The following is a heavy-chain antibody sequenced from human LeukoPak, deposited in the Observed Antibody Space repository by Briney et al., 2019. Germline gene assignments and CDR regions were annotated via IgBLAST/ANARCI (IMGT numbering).Heavy chain of an antibody. Sequence: SETLSLTCTVSGGTISSSNWWSWVRQPPGKGLEWIGEIYHSGSTNYNPSLKSRVTISVDTSKNQFSLKLSSVTAADTAVYYCANLYYYDSSGYYDYWGQGTLVTVSS. CDR1: GGTISSSNW. J-gene: IGHJ4*02. D-gene: IGHD3-22*01. CDR2: IYHSGST. CDR3: ANLYYYDSSGYYDY. V-gene: IGHV4-4*02.